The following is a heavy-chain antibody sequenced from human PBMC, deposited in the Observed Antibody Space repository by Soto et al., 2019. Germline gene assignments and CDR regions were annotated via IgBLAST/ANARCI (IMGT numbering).Heavy chain of an antibody. CDR1: GFSFSRYW. V-gene: IGHV3-7*04. CDR3: ARDWGERGCSNDY. J-gene: IGHJ4*02. D-gene: IGHD3-16*01. CDR2: ISPDGSQK. Sequence: EVQLVESGGGLVQPGESLRLSCAASGFSFSRYWMSWVRQAPGKGLEWVAMISPDGSQKYYGDSVKGRFTISRDNARNSLDLHMNTLAAEDTAMYYCARDWGERGCSNDYWGQGTLVTVSS.